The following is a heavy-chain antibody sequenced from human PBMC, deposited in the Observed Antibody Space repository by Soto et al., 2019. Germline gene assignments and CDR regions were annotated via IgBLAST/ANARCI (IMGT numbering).Heavy chain of an antibody. J-gene: IGHJ3*02. V-gene: IGHV3-23*01. CDR2: ISGSGGST. Sequence: EVQLLESGGGLVQPGGSLRLSCAASGFTFSSYAMSWVRQAPGKGLEWVSIISGSGGSTYYADSVKGRFNISRDNSKNTLYLQMNSLRAEETAVYYCANGDFWAPTGAFDIWGQGTMVTVSS. D-gene: IGHD3-3*01. CDR1: GFTFSSYA. CDR3: ANGDFWAPTGAFDI.